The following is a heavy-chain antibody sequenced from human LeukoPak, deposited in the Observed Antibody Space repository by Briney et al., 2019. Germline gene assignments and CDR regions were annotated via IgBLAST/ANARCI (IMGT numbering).Heavy chain of an antibody. J-gene: IGHJ4*02. CDR3: AKGLSMVATTGFDY. V-gene: IGHV3-30*18. CDR1: GFTFSNYA. Sequence: GGSLRLSCAASGFTFSNYAMHCVRQAPGKGLEWVALISYDGSNKYYADSVKGRFTISRDNSKNTLYLQMNSLRAEDTAVYYCAKGLSMVATTGFDYWGQGTLVTVSS. D-gene: IGHD5-12*01. CDR2: ISYDGSNK.